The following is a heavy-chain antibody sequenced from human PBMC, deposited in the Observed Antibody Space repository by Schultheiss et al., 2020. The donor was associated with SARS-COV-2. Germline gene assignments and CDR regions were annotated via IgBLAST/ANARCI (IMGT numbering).Heavy chain of an antibody. Sequence: GGSLRLSCAASGFTFSSYGMHWVRQAPGKGLEWVAVISYDGSNKYYADSVKGRFTISRDNAKNSLYLQMNSLRAEDTAVYYCASVFWFGDTSYGMDVWGQGTTVTVSS. J-gene: IGHJ6*02. CDR2: ISYDGSNK. CDR3: ASVFWFGDTSYGMDV. D-gene: IGHD3-10*01. V-gene: IGHV3-30*03. CDR1: GFTFSSYG.